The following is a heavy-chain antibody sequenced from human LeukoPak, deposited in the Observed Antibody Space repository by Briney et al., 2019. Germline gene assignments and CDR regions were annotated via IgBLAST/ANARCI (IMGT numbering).Heavy chain of an antibody. Sequence: PSETLSLTCTVSGGSISSYYWSWIRQPPGKGLEWIGYIYYSGSTNYNPSLKSRVTILVDTSKNQFSLNLTSVTAADTAVYYCARQEFGSSWSPPEYFDLWGRGTLVTVSS. CDR1: GGSISSYY. D-gene: IGHD6-19*01. CDR3: ARQEFGSSWSPPEYFDL. V-gene: IGHV4-59*08. J-gene: IGHJ2*01. CDR2: IYYSGST.